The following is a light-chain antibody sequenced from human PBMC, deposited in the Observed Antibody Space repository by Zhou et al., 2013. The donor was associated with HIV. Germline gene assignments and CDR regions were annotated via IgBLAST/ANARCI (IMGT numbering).Light chain of an antibody. CDR2: AAS. V-gene: IGKV1-6*01. CDR1: QGIRDE. Sequence: AIQMTQSPSPLSASVGDRVTITCRASQGIRDELAWYQQKPGQAPKLLIYAASHLHTGVPSRFSGSGSGTDFTLTISRLEPEDFAVYYCQQYGSSRLTFGGGTKVEIK. J-gene: IGKJ4*01. CDR3: QQYGSSRLT.